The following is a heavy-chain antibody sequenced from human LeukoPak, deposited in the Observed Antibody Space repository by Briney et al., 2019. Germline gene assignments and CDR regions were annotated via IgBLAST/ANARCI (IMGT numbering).Heavy chain of an antibody. V-gene: IGHV1-18*01. CDR1: GYTFTNYG. J-gene: IGHJ5*02. Sequence: ASVKVSCKASGYTFTNYGISWVRQAPGQGLEWMGWISAYNGNTNYAQKLQGRVTMTTDTSTSTAYMELRSLRSDDTAVYYCASGRYCSSTSCSGFDPWGQGTLVTVSS. CDR2: ISAYNGNT. D-gene: IGHD2-2*01. CDR3: ASGRYCSSTSCSGFDP.